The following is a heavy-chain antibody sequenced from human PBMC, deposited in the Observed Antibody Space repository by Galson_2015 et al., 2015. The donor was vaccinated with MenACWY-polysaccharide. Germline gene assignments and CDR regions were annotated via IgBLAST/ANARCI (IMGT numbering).Heavy chain of an antibody. CDR2: IKKDGSEK. Sequence: SLRLSCAASGFKFSNYWKTWVRQAPGKGLEWVANIKKDGSEKHYVDSVKGRFTISRDNALYLQMNSLRAEDTAVYFCARGHYGMDVWGQGTTVTVSS. CDR1: GFKFSNYW. V-gene: IGHV3-7*01. CDR3: ARGHYGMDV. J-gene: IGHJ6*02.